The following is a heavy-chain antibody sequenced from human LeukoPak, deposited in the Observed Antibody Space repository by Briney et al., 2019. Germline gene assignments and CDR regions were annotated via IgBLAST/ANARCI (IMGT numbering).Heavy chain of an antibody. J-gene: IGHJ3*02. CDR2: MYYSGST. CDR1: GGSISSSSYY. V-gene: IGHV4-39*07. D-gene: IGHD3-22*01. CDR3: ARDHYDSSGYHDAFDI. Sequence: PSETLSLTCTVSGGSISSSSYYWGWIRQPPGKGLEWIGSMYYSGSTYYNPSLKSRVTISVDTSKNQFSLKLSSVTAADTAVYYCARDHYDSSGYHDAFDIWGQGTVVTVSS.